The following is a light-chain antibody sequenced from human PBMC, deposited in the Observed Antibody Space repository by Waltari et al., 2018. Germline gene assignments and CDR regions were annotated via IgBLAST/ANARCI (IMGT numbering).Light chain of an antibody. Sequence: TASQSVSSNLAWYQQKPGQAPRLLIYGASTRATGIPARFSGSGSGTEFTLTISSLQSEDFAVYYCQQYNNWPPWTFGQGTKVEIK. CDR1: QSVSSN. CDR2: GAS. CDR3: QQYNNWPPWT. J-gene: IGKJ1*01. V-gene: IGKV3-15*01.